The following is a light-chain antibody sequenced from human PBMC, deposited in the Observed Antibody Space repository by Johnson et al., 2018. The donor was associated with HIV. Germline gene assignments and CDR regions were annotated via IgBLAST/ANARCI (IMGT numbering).Light chain of an antibody. V-gene: IGLV1-51*01. Sequence: QSVLTQPASVSAASGQKVNISCSGSSSNIGNYYVFWYQHLPGTAPKLLIYDNNKRPSGIPDRFSGSKSGTSATLGIAGLQTGDEADYFCGTWDNSLNVYVFGTATKVTVL. CDR2: DNN. J-gene: IGLJ1*01. CDR1: SSNIGNYY. CDR3: GTWDNSLNVYV.